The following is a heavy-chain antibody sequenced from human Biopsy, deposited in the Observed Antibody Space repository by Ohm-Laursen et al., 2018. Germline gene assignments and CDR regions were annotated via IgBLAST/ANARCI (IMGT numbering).Heavy chain of an antibody. J-gene: IGHJ4*02. CDR3: ARDER. CDR2: IRSGGDYM. D-gene: IGHD5-24*01. V-gene: IGHV3-21*01. Sequence: GSLRLSCSASGFTLSYYSMAWVRQAPGKGLEWVSSIRSGGDYMFYADSVKGRFTISRGNAENSMYLQMSSLTVDDTAVYYCARDERWGQGTLVTVSS. CDR1: GFTLSYYS.